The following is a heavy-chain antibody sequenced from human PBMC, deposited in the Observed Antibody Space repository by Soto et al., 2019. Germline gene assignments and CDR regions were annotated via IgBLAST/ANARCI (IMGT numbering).Heavy chain of an antibody. V-gene: IGHV3-64*01. J-gene: IGHJ6*03. CDR1: GFTFSSYA. Sequence: EVQLVESGGGLVQPGGSLRLSCAASGFTFSSYAMHWVRQAPGKGLEHVSAISSNGGSTYYANSVKGRFTISRDNSKNTLYLQMGSLRAEDMAVYYCARRRGYQNYYSCYMDVWGKGTTVTVSS. CDR2: ISSNGGST. CDR3: ARRRGYQNYYSCYMDV. D-gene: IGHD2-2*01.